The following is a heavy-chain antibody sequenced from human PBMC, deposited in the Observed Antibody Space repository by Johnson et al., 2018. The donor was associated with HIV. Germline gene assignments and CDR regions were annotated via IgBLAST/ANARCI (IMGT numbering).Heavy chain of an antibody. J-gene: IGHJ3*02. CDR3: ARDASYYGSANDAFDI. D-gene: IGHD3-10*01. CDR1: GFTVSSNY. Sequence: VQLVESGGGLVQPGGSLRLSCAASGFTVSSNYMSWVRQAPGKGLEWVSVIYSGGSTYYADSVKGRFNISRDNSKNTLYLQMNSLRAEDTAVYYFARDASYYGSANDAFDIWGQGTMVTVSS. CDR2: IYSGGST. V-gene: IGHV3-66*01.